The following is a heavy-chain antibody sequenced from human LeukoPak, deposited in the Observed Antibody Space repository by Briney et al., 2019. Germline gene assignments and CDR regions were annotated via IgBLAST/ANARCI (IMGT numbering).Heavy chain of an antibody. CDR2: INHSGST. D-gene: IGHD3-22*01. CDR1: GGTYSGYY. J-gene: IGHJ4*02. CDR3: ARGARTGVNYYDSSGYYY. V-gene: IGHV4-34*01. Sequence: SETLSLTCAAYGGTYSGYYLTWLRQPPGKGLEWIGEINHSGSTSYNPSLKSRVTISVDTSKNQFSLKLSTVNAADTAVYYCARGARTGVNYYDSSGYYYWGQGTLVTVSS.